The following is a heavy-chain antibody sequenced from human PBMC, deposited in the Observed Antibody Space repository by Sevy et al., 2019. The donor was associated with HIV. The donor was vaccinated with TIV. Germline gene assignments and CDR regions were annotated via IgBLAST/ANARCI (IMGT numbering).Heavy chain of an antibody. V-gene: IGHV4-39*01. J-gene: IGHJ2*01. CDR3: ATPRGSDWYEGTGGYFDL. D-gene: IGHD6-19*01. CDR2: IYSTGST. Sequence: SETLSLTCTVSGGSISRSSYYWGWIRQPPGKGLEWIGSIYSTGSTSYNPSLKSRVTLSADTSKNQFSLKLDSVSAAETAVYYCATPRGSDWYEGTGGYFDLWGRGALVTVSS. CDR1: GGSISRSSYY.